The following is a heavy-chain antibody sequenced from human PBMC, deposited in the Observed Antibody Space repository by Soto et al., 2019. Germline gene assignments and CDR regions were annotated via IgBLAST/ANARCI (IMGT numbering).Heavy chain of an antibody. D-gene: IGHD4-4*01. V-gene: IGHV3-23*01. CDR2: IGGSGGNR. J-gene: IGHJ4*02. CDR1: GFTFNAYA. CDR3: ARVASDYLNSVDN. Sequence: EVQLLESGGGLVQPGGSLRLSCAASGFTFNAYAMTWVRQAPGKGLEWVSAIGGSGGNRYYADSVRGRFTISRDNSKDTVDLQMNSLRVEDTAVYYCARVASDYLNSVDNWGQGILVTVSS.